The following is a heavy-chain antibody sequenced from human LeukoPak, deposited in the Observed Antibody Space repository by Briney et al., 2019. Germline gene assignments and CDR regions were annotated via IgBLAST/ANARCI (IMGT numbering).Heavy chain of an antibody. CDR3: AELGITMIGGV. J-gene: IGHJ6*04. Sequence: GGSLRLSCAASGFPFISYAIHWVRQAPGKGLEWVAAISYDGSNKFYADSVKGRFTISRDNPKNRLFLQMNSLRADDTAVYYCAELGITMIGGVWGKGTTVTISS. V-gene: IGHV3-30*18. CDR2: ISYDGSNK. CDR1: GFPFISYA. D-gene: IGHD3-10*02.